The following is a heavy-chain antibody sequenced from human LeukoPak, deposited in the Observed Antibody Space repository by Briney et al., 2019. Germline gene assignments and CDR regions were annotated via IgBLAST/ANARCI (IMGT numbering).Heavy chain of an antibody. CDR3: EIASTRTFDY. CDR1: VFTFISYS. Sequence: GGSLRLSCASSVFTFISYSMTWVRQAPGKGLEWVSYISSSSTYIYYADSVKGRFTISRDNAKNSLDLQMNSLRAEDTAVYYCEIASTRTFDYWGQGTLVTVSS. D-gene: IGHD1-7*01. V-gene: IGHV3-21*01. CDR2: ISSSSTYI. J-gene: IGHJ4*02.